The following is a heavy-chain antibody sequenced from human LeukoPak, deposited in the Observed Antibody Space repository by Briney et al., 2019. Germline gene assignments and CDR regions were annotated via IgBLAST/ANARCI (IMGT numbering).Heavy chain of an antibody. CDR1: GFTFSSYA. V-gene: IGHV3-23*01. D-gene: IGHD3-3*01. J-gene: IGHJ5*02. Sequence: GGSLRLSCAASGFTFSSYAVSWVRQAPGKGLEWVSVISASGGSTYYADSVKGRFTISRDNSKNTLYLQMNSLRAEDTALYYCAKDGGDLRFLEWLPRGGFDPWGQGTLVTVSS. CDR3: AKDGGDLRFLEWLPRGGFDP. CDR2: ISASGGST.